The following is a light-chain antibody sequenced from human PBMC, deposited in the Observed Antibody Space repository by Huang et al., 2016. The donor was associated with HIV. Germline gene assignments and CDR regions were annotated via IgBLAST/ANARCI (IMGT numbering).Light chain of an antibody. V-gene: IGKV1-NL1*01. CDR3: QQYYSPPYT. Sequence: IQMTQSPSSLSASVGDRVTNIWRGSQDIGDSFAWYQQKPWKAPNLLRYAASRLISGVPSRFRGSRSGTDHTLTISSLQPGDCATYYCQQYYSPPYTFGQGTNLEIK. J-gene: IGKJ2*01. CDR2: AAS. CDR1: QDIGDS.